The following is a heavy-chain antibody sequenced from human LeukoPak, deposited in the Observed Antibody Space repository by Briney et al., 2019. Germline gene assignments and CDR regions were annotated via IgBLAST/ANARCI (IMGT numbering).Heavy chain of an antibody. Sequence: GGSLRLSCAASGFTFSSYSMNWVRQAPGKGLEWVSYISSSSSTIYYADSVKGRFTISRDNAKNSLYLQMNSLRAEDTAVYYCARDSHGEGYWGQGTLVTVSS. CDR3: ARDSHGEGY. J-gene: IGHJ4*02. V-gene: IGHV3-48*01. CDR2: ISSSSSTI. D-gene: IGHD4-17*01. CDR1: GFTFSSYS.